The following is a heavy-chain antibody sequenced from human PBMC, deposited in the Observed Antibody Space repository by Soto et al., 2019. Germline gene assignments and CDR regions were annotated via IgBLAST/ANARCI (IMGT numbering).Heavy chain of an antibody. J-gene: IGHJ4*02. V-gene: IGHV3-30-3*01. CDR1: GFSFSISP. CDR3: ARDPKTSGGQHWAFNYFDS. D-gene: IGHD7-27*01. CDR2: ISYDGTNK. Sequence: QVQLVESGGGVVQPGRSLRLSCAASGFSFSISPMHWVRQAPGKGPEWVALISYDGTNKFYADSVKGRFTISRYNSKSTLYWQVDSRRPEDAAVYYCARDPKTSGGQHWAFNYFDSWGQGTLVTVSS.